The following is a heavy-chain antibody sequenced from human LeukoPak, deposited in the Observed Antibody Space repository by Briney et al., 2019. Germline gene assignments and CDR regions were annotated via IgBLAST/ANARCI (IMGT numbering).Heavy chain of an antibody. CDR3: ARVSVGATMLAYFDY. V-gene: IGHV1-46*01. D-gene: IGHD1-26*01. J-gene: IGHJ4*02. CDR2: INPSGGIT. Sequence: ASVKVSCKASGYTFTNYYMHWVRQAPEQGLEWMGIINPSGGITNYAQKFQGRVTMTRDMSTSTVYMELSSLRSEDTAVYYCARVSVGATMLAYFDYWGQGTLVTVSS. CDR1: GYTFTNYY.